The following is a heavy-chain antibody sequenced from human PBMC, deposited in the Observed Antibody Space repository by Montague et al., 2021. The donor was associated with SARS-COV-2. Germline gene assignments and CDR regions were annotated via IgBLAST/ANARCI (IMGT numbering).Heavy chain of an antibody. CDR2: TYYRSKWYN. CDR3: ARGGSWLYYFDY. Sequence: CAISGDSVSSNSAAWNWIRQSPSRGLEWPGRTYYRSKWYNDYAVSVKSRITINPDTSKNRFSLQLNSVTPEDTAVYYCARGGSWLYYFDYWGQGTLVTVSS. V-gene: IGHV6-1*01. D-gene: IGHD6-13*01. CDR1: GDSVSSNSAA. J-gene: IGHJ4*02.